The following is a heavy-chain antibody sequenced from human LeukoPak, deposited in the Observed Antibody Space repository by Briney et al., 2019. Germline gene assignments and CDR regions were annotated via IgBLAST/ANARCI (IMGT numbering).Heavy chain of an antibody. J-gene: IGHJ4*02. V-gene: IGHV3-49*03. CDR2: IRSKAYGGTT. D-gene: IGHD3-10*01. CDR1: GFTFGDYA. CDR3: TRDSRYYGSGI. Sequence: PGRSLRLSCTASGFTFGDYAMSWFRQAPGKGLEWVGFIRSKAYGGTTEYAASVKGRFTISTDDSKSIAYLQMNSLKTEDTAVYYCTRDSRYYGSGIWGQGTLVTASS.